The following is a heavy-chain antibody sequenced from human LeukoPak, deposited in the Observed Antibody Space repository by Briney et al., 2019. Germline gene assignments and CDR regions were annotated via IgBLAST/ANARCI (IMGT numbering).Heavy chain of an antibody. D-gene: IGHD2-2*01. Sequence: GGSLRLSCAASGFTVSSNYMSWVRQAPGKGLEWVSVIYSGGSTYYADSVKGRFTISRDNSKNTLYPQMNSLRAEDTAVYYCARDCSSTSCFDYWGQGTLVTVSS. CDR2: IYSGGST. CDR1: GFTVSSNY. V-gene: IGHV3-66*01. CDR3: ARDCSSTSCFDY. J-gene: IGHJ4*02.